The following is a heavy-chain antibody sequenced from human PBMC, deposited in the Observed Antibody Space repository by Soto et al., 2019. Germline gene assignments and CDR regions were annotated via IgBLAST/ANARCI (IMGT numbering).Heavy chain of an antibody. J-gene: IGHJ6*02. CDR3: ARLGWIAARPPYYGMDV. CDR1: GGSFSGYY. Sequence: SETLSLTCAVYGGSFSGYYWSWIRQPPGKGLEWIGEINHSGSTNYNPSLKSRVTISVDRSKNQFSLKLSSVTAADTAVYYCARLGWIAARPPYYGMDVWGQGTTVPVSS. D-gene: IGHD6-6*01. V-gene: IGHV4-34*01. CDR2: INHSGST.